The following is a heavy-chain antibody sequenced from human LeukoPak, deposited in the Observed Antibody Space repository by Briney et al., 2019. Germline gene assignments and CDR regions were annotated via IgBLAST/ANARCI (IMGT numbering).Heavy chain of an antibody. J-gene: IGHJ4*02. CDR3: AKRGVVIRVILVGFHKEAYYFDS. Sequence: GGSLRLSCAVSGITLSNYGMSWVRQAPGKGLEWVAGISGSGGSTNYADSVKGRFTISRDNPKNTLYLQMNILRAEDTAVYFCAKRGVVIRVILVGFHKEAYYFDSWGQGAPVTVSS. V-gene: IGHV3-23*01. D-gene: IGHD3-22*01. CDR2: ISGSGGST. CDR1: GITLSNYG.